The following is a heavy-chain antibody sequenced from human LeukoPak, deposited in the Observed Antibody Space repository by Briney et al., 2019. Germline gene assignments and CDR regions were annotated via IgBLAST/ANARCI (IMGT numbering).Heavy chain of an antibody. CDR3: ARIRGPYDSHFDY. Sequence: SGSALVKPTQTLTLTCTFSGFSLSNGAVYVSWLRQPPGKALEWLANIDWDDDKYYSPSLKTRLTISKDTSKNQVVLTMTNMDPVDTAAYYCARIRGPYDSHFDYWGQGTLVTVSS. CDR2: IDWDDDK. D-gene: IGHD3-22*01. V-gene: IGHV2-70*01. J-gene: IGHJ4*02. CDR1: GFSLSNGAVY.